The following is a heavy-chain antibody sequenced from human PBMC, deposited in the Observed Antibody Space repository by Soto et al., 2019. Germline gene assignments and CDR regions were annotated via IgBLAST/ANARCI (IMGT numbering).Heavy chain of an antibody. CDR1: GFAFSASA. Sequence: EVQLVESGGGLVQPGGSLTLSCAASGFAFSASAIHWVRQASGKGLEWVGRIRSEAHSYAAAYAASVKGRFTISRDDSTKTAYLQLYSLKTGDTAVYYCTRSDTFDYWGQGTLVTVSS. CDR2: IRSEAHSYAA. J-gene: IGHJ4*02. CDR3: TRSDTFDY. D-gene: IGHD3-9*01. V-gene: IGHV3-73*02.